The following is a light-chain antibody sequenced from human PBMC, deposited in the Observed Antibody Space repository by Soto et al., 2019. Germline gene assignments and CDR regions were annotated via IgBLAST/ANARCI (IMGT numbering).Light chain of an antibody. Sequence: QSVLTQPPSASGTPGQRVAISCSGSSSNIGSNTVNWYQHLPGTAPKLLIYSENQRPSGVPDRFSGSKSGNTASLTVSGLQAEDEADYYCSSFAGSTNFAVFGTGTKGTVL. CDR1: SSNIGSNT. J-gene: IGLJ1*01. V-gene: IGLV1-44*01. CDR3: SSFAGSTNFAV. CDR2: SEN.